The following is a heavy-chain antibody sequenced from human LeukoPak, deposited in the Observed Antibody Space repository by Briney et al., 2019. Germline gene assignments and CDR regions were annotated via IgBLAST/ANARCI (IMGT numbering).Heavy chain of an antibody. Sequence: GASVKVSCKASGYTFTSYYMHWVRQAPGQGLEWMGIINPSGGSTSYAQKFQGRVTMTRDTSTSTVYMELSSLRSEDTAVYYCARAGVSGWHFSPSQHWGQGTLVTVSS. CDR2: INPSGGST. J-gene: IGHJ1*01. CDR3: ARAGVSGWHFSPSQH. CDR1: GYTFTSYY. V-gene: IGHV1-46*01. D-gene: IGHD6-19*01.